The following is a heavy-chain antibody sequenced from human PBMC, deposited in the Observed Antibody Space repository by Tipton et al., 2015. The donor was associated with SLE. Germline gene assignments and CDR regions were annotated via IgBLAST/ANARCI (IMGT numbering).Heavy chain of an antibody. V-gene: IGHV3-33*06. J-gene: IGHJ6*03. CDR1: GGSINVYY. CDR3: AKDKLDYYYMDV. D-gene: IGHD1-1*01. CDR2: IWSDGSEK. Sequence: LSLTCSVSGGSINVYYWSWVRQGPGKGLEWVATIWSDGSEKQYADSVKGRFTISRDNSKNTLFLQMNSLRAEDTAVYYCAKDKLDYYYMDVWGTGTTVTVSS.